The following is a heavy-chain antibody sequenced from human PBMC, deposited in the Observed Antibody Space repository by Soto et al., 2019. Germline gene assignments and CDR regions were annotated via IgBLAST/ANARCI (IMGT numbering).Heavy chain of an antibody. Sequence: SETLSLTCAVSGGSISSGGYSWSWIRQPQGKGLEWIGYIYHSGSTYYNPSLKSRVTISVDTSKNQFSLRLTSVTAADTAVYYCARDAQGSSYFDYWGQGALVTVSS. CDR2: IYHSGST. CDR1: GGSISSGGYS. CDR3: ARDAQGSSYFDY. J-gene: IGHJ4*02. V-gene: IGHV4-30-2*01.